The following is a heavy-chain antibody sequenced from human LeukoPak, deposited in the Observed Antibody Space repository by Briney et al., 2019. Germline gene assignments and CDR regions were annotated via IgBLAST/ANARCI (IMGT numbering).Heavy chain of an antibody. CDR1: GFTFSSYS. CDR2: ISSSSSYI. Sequence: PGGSLRLSCAASGFTFSSYSMNWVRQAPGKGLEWVSSISSSSSYIYYADSVKGRFTISRDNAKNSLYLQMNSLRAEDTAVYYCAKLQDLDYTKVRYYGMDVWGQGTTVTVSS. D-gene: IGHD4-11*01. V-gene: IGHV3-21*01. CDR3: AKLQDLDYTKVRYYGMDV. J-gene: IGHJ6*02.